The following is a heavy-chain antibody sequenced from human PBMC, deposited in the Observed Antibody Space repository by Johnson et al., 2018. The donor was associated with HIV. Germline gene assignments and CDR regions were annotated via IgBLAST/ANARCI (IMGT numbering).Heavy chain of an antibody. D-gene: IGHD3-22*01. CDR1: GLTISDNY. J-gene: IGHJ3*02. V-gene: IGHV3-66*01. CDR2: LYSGGDI. CDR3: ARGSRYTYDNDDAYLLHAFDI. Sequence: VQLVESGGGLVQPGGSLRLSCAASGLTISDNYMSWVRQAPGKGLEWVAVLYSGGDIYYADSVKGRFIIPRDNSKSTLYLQLNSLRAEDTAVYYCARGSRYTYDNDDAYLLHAFDIWGQGTMVTVSS.